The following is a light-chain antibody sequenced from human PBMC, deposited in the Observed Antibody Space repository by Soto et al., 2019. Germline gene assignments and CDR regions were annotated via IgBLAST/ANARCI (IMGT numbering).Light chain of an antibody. CDR2: EVS. V-gene: IGLV2-14*01. CDR1: SRDVGGYNY. CDR3: SSYTSSSTLV. J-gene: IGLJ3*02. Sequence: QSALTQPASVSGSPGQSITISCTGTSRDVGGYNYVSWFQHHPGKAPKLMIFEVSNRPSGVSNRFSGSKSGNTASLTISGLQAEDEAEYYCSSYTSSSTLVFGGGTKLTVL.